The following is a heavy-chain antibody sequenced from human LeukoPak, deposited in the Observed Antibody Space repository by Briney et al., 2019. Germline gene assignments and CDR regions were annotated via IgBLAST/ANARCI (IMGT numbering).Heavy chain of an antibody. Sequence: PSETLSLTCTVSGGSISSSSYYWGWIRQPPGKGLEWIGSIYYSGSTYYNPSLKSRVTISVDPSKNQFSLKLSSVTAADMAVYYCARHSGYSYGYAYYYYYMDVWGKGTTVTVSS. CDR1: GGSISSSSYY. CDR2: IYYSGST. CDR3: ARHSGYSYGYAYYYYYMDV. D-gene: IGHD5-18*01. J-gene: IGHJ6*03. V-gene: IGHV4-39*01.